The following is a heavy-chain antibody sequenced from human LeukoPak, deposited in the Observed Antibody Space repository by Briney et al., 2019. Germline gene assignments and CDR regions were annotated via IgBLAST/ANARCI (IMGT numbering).Heavy chain of an antibody. Sequence: SETLSLTCTVSGGSISSSSYYWGWIRQPPGKGLEWIGSIYYSGSTYYNPSLKSRVTISVDTSKNQFSLKLSSVTAADTAVYYCAREPYYGSGSYYRHFDCWGQGTLVTVSS. CDR1: GGSISSSSYY. V-gene: IGHV4-39*07. J-gene: IGHJ4*02. CDR2: IYYSGST. D-gene: IGHD3-10*01. CDR3: AREPYYGSGSYYRHFDC.